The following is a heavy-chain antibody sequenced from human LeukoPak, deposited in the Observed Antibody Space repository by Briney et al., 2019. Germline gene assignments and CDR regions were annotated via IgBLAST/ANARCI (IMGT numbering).Heavy chain of an antibody. CDR1: GYTFTGYY. CDR3: ARGGALYDSSGYASGDYLDY. J-gene: IGHJ4*02. CDR2: INPNSGGT. V-gene: IGHV1-2*02. D-gene: IGHD3-22*01. Sequence: ASVKVSCKASGYTFTGYYMHWVRQAPGQGLEWMGWINPNSGGTNYAQKFQGRVTMTRDTSISTAYMELSRLRSDDTAVYYCARGGALYDSSGYASGDYLDYWGQGTLVTVSS.